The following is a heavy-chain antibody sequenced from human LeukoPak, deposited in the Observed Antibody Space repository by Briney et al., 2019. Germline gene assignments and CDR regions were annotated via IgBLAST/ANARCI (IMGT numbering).Heavy chain of an antibody. CDR3: ARGELSGYYFDY. V-gene: IGHV1-69*13. CDR2: IIPIFVTT. CDR1: GGTFSNYA. Sequence: ASVKVSCKASGGTFSNYAISWVRQAPGQGLEWMGGIIPIFVTTNYAQRFQGRVTITANESTNTAYMELSSLRSEDTAVYYCARGELSGYYFDYWGQGPLVTVSS. J-gene: IGHJ4*02. D-gene: IGHD3-22*01.